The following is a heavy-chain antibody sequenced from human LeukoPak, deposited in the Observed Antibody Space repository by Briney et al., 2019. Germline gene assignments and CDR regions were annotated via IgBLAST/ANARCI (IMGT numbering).Heavy chain of an antibody. V-gene: IGHV3-7*01. J-gene: IGHJ4*02. Sequence: PGGSLRLSCAASGFTFSNYWMSWVRQAPGKGLEWVAHINQDGSEEHYMDSVKARFIISRDNAKNSLSLQMDSLRAEDTAVYYCVSDGGVSGYDLLDYWGQGTLVTVSS. CDR3: VSDGGVSGYDLLDY. CDR2: INQDGSEE. D-gene: IGHD5-12*01. CDR1: GFTFSNYW.